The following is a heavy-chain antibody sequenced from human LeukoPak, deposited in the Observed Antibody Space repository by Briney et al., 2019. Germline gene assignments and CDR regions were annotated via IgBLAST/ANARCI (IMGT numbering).Heavy chain of an antibody. J-gene: IGHJ6*03. V-gene: IGHV3-7*01. CDR1: GFIFSSYW. CDR3: AELVISMIGGG. D-gene: IGHD3-10*02. CDR2: IKQDGSEK. Sequence: GGSLRLSCAASGFIFSSYWMSWVRQAPGKGLEWVANIKQDGSEKYYVDSVKGRFTISRDNAKNSLYLQMNSLRAEDTAVYYCAELVISMIGGGWGKGPAVTIS.